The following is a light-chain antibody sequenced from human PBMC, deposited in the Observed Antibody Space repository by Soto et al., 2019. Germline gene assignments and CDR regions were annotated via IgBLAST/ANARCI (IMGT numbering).Light chain of an antibody. J-gene: IGKJ1*01. Sequence: EIVMTQSPATLSVSPGERATLSCRASQSVSSNLAWYQQKPGQAPRLLIYGASTRATGIPARFSGGGSGTEFTLTISSLQSEDFAVYYCQQYNNWPWTFGKGTKVEIK. CDR1: QSVSSN. CDR2: GAS. V-gene: IGKV3-15*01. CDR3: QQYNNWPWT.